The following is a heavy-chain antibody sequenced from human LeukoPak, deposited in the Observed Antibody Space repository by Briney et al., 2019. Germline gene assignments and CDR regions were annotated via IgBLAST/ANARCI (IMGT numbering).Heavy chain of an antibody. CDR1: GYSFTSYS. V-gene: IGHV5-51*01. J-gene: IGHJ4*02. CDR2: IFPGDSDT. CDR3: ARHGGSYGDYDSVSRLDY. Sequence: RGESLKISCKGSGYSFTSYSIGWVGKLPGKGLEWMGIIFPGDSDTRYSPSFQGQVTISADKSISTAYLQWSSLKASDTAMYYCARHGGSYGDYDSVSRLDYWGQGTLVTVSS. D-gene: IGHD4-17*01.